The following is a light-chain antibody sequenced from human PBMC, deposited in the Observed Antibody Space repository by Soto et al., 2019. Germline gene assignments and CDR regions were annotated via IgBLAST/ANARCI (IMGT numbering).Light chain of an antibody. V-gene: IGKV3-20*01. Sequence: EIVLTQSPGTLSLSPGERATLSCGASQSVSSSYLAWYQQKPGQAPRLLIYGASSRATGIPDRFSGSGSGTDFTLTISRLEPEDFAVYYCQQYVSSPQNTFGQGTRLEIK. CDR1: QSVSSSY. J-gene: IGKJ5*01. CDR2: GAS. CDR3: QQYVSSPQNT.